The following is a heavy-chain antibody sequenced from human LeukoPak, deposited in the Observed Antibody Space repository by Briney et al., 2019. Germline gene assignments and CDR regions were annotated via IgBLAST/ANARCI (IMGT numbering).Heavy chain of an antibody. D-gene: IGHD3-22*01. CDR2: ISSSSSYI. Sequence: GGSLRLSCAASGFTFSSYSMNWVRQAPGKGLEWVSSISSSSSYIYYADSVKGRFTISRDNAKNSLYLQMNSLRAEDTAVYYCARVNDSTGLLTPIDYWGQGTLVTVSS. V-gene: IGHV3-21*01. CDR3: ARVNDSTGLLTPIDY. J-gene: IGHJ4*02. CDR1: GFTFSSYS.